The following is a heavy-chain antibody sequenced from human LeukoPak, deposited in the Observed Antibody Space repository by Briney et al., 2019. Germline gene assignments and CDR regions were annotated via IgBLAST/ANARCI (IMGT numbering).Heavy chain of an antibody. Sequence: GGSLRLSCAASGLTFSSYAMSWVRQAPGKGLEWVSDISGSGGGTKYADSVKGRFTIARDNSKNTLYLQMNSLRAEDTAIYYCAKGDDRSNYALDYWGQGTLVTVSS. CDR2: ISGSGGGT. V-gene: IGHV3-23*01. J-gene: IGHJ4*02. CDR3: AKGDDRSNYALDY. D-gene: IGHD3-10*01. CDR1: GLTFSSYA.